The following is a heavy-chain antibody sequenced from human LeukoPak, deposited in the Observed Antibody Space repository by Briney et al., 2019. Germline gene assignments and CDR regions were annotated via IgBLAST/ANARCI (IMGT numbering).Heavy chain of an antibody. CDR2: IYYSGST. CDR1: GGSISSSSYY. V-gene: IGHV4-39*01. CDR3: ARHEEEDGYNAKTFHH. J-gene: IGHJ4*02. Sequence: SETLSLTCTVSGGSISSSSYYWGWIRQPPGKGLEWIGSIYYSGSTYYNPSLKSRVTISVDTSKNQFSLRLSSVTAADTAVYYCARHEEEDGYNAKTFHHWGQGTLVTVSS. D-gene: IGHD5-24*01.